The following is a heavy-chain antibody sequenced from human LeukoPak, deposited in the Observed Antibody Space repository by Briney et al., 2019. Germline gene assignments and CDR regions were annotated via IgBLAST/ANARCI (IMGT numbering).Heavy chain of an antibody. Sequence: GGSLRLACAASGFTFNSYWMHWVRQAPGKGLEWVANIKEDGSEKNSADSVKGRFTISRDNAKTSVYLQMNSLRAEDRAVYYCSRGANWVDFDTWGQGTMVTVSS. D-gene: IGHD2-15*01. V-gene: IGHV3-7*04. CDR3: SRGANWVDFDT. J-gene: IGHJ3*02. CDR1: GFTFNSYW. CDR2: IKEDGSEK.